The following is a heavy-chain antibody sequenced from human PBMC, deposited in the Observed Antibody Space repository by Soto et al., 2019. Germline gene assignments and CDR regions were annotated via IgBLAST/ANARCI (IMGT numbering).Heavy chain of an antibody. CDR2: ISCYNGDT. Sequence: ASVKVSCKASGYTFNRHGISWVRQAPGQGLEWMGWISCYNGDTNYAQKLQGRVTMTRDTSASTVYMELRSLRSDDTAVYYCAREDKPGGYTPPGTSGFDSWGQGTLVTVSS. V-gene: IGHV1-18*01. CDR1: GYTFNRHG. CDR3: AREDKPGGYTPPGTSGFDS. D-gene: IGHD5-12*01. J-gene: IGHJ4*02.